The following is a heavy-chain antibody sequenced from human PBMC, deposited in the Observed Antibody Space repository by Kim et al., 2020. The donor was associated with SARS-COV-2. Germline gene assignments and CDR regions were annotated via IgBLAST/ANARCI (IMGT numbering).Heavy chain of an antibody. V-gene: IGHV4-59*08. CDR2: IFYRGDT. CDR3: ARQRSSDWPDYSFYGVDV. J-gene: IGHJ6*02. Sequence: SETLSLTCTVSGGSISSFYWTWVRQPPGKGLEWIGFIFYRGDTSYNPSLKSRVTISVDTSKNQFSLKLSSVTAADTAVYYCARQRSSDWPDYSFYGVDVWGRETAVTLSS. D-gene: IGHD6-19*01. CDR1: GGSISSFY.